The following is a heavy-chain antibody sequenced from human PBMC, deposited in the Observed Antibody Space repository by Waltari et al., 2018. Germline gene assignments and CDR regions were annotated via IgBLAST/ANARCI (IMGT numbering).Heavy chain of an antibody. CDR3: TTDQDITMIVVDVDY. D-gene: IGHD3-22*01. CDR2: IKSKTDGGTT. CDR1: GFTFSNAW. J-gene: IGHJ4*02. Sequence: EVQLVESGGGLVKPGGSLRLSCAASGFTFSNAWMSWVRQAPGKGLEWVGRIKSKTDGGTTDYAAPVKGRFTISRDDSKNTLYLQMNSLKTEDTAVYYCTTDQDITMIVVDVDYWGQGTLVTVSS. V-gene: IGHV3-15*01.